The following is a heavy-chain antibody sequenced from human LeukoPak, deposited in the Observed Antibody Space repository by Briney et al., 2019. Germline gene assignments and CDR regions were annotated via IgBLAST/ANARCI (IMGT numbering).Heavy chain of an antibody. Sequence: PGGSLRLSCAASGFTFSTYAMSWVRHAPGKGLEWVSGISYSGGSTYYADSVKGRFTISRDNSKNTLYLQMNSLRAEDTAVYYCAKHSYRVDSFTDYWGQGTLVTVCS. J-gene: IGHJ4*02. D-gene: IGHD5-12*01. CDR3: AKHSYRVDSFTDY. V-gene: IGHV3-23*01. CDR1: GFTFSTYA. CDR2: ISYSGGST.